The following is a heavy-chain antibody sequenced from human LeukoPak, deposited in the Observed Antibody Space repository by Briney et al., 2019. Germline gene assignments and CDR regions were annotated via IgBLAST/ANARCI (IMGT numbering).Heavy chain of an antibody. CDR3: ARDGFLGPVTAYPDY. Sequence: GGPLRLSCAASGFTFSSYAMHWVRQAPGKGLVWVSRVKSDGSSTSYADSVKGRFTISRDNARNTLYLQMNSLRAEDTAVYYCARDGFLGPVTAYPDYWGQGTPVNVSS. V-gene: IGHV3-74*01. J-gene: IGHJ4*02. CDR1: GFTFSSYA. D-gene: IGHD2-21*02. CDR2: VKSDGSST.